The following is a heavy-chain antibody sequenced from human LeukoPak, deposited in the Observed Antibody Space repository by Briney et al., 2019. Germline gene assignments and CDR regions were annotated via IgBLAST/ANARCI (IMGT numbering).Heavy chain of an antibody. CDR1: GYSFSNYW. D-gene: IGHD4-17*01. CDR2: IYPGDSDT. CDR3: ARQYGRPFDY. V-gene: IGHV5-51*01. Sequence: GESLKISCKGSGYSFSNYWIGWVRQMPGKGLEWMGIIYPGDSDTKYSPSFQGQVTISVDESINTAYLQWSSLEASDTAMYYCARQYGRPFDYWGQGTLVTVSS. J-gene: IGHJ4*02.